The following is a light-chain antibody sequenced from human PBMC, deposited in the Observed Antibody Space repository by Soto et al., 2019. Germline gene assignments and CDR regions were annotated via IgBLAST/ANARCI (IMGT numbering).Light chain of an antibody. CDR2: VVS. Sequence: QSVLTQPPSASGSPGQSVTISCTGTSSDVGGYNYVSWYRQHPGKAPKLMIYVVSQRPSGVPDRFSGSKSGNTASLTVSGLQAEDEADYYCSSYAGSNNLLYVFGTGTKLTVL. J-gene: IGLJ1*01. CDR3: SSYAGSNNLLYV. CDR1: SSDVGGYNY. V-gene: IGLV2-8*01.